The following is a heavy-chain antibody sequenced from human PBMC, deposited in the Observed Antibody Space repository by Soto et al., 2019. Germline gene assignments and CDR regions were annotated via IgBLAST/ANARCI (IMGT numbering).Heavy chain of an antibody. CDR2: IYYSGST. Sequence: SETLSLTCTVSGGSISSGGYYWSWIRQHPGKGLEWIGYIYYSGSTYYNPSLKSRVTISVDTSKNQFSLKLSSVTAADTAVYYCAREQEYSSSPTFDYWGQGTLVTVSS. D-gene: IGHD6-6*01. CDR3: AREQEYSSSPTFDY. J-gene: IGHJ4*02. V-gene: IGHV4-31*03. CDR1: GGSISSGGYY.